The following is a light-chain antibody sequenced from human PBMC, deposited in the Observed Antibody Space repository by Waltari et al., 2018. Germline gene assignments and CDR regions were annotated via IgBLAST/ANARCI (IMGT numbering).Light chain of an antibody. CDR3: CSYAGSSSWV. CDR2: EVS. V-gene: IGLV2-23*02. CDR1: RRDGGSYNL. J-gene: IGLJ3*02. Sequence: QSALTQPASVSGSPGQSLTIPCPGTRRDGGSYNLVSWYQQPPSKAPKLLIYEVSKRPSGVSNRFSGSNSGNTASLTISGLQAEDEADYHCCSYAGSSSWVFGGGTKLTVL.